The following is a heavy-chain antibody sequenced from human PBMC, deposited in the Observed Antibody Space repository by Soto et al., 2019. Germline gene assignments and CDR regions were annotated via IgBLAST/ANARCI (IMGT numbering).Heavy chain of an antibody. D-gene: IGHD7-27*01. CDR1: GFTFSSYA. V-gene: IGHV3-23*01. CDR2: ISGSGGST. J-gene: IGHJ6*03. CDR3: AKPNLTRYYYYYYMDV. Sequence: GGSLRLSCAASGFTFSSYAMSWVRQAPGKGLEWVSAISGSGGSTYYADSVKGRFTISRDNSKNTLYLQMNSLRAEDTAVYYCAKPNLTRYYYYYYMDVWGKGTTVTVSS.